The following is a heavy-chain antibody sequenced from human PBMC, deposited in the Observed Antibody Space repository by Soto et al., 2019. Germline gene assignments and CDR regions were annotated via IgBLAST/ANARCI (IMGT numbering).Heavy chain of an antibody. Sequence: ASVKVSCKASGYTFTDYYIYWLRQAPGHGLEWMGWINPNSGATNYAHNFQGRVTMTRDTSIRAAYMELSRLSSDDTAVYYCAEDPGGYMVSGMDVWGQGTTVTVSS. CDR2: INPNSGAT. D-gene: IGHD2-2*02. CDR3: AEDPGGYMVSGMDV. CDR1: GYTFTDYY. V-gene: IGHV1-2*02. J-gene: IGHJ6*02.